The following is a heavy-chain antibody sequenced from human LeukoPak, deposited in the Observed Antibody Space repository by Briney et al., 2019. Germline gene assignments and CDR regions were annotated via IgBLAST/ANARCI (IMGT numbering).Heavy chain of an antibody. Sequence: GGSLRLSCAASGFTFSSYEMNWVRQAPGKGLEWVSYISSSGSTIYYADSVKGRFTISRDNSKNTLYLQMNSLRAEDTAVYYCARDDARSSSWYGSWGQGTLVTVSS. CDR2: ISSSGSTI. J-gene: IGHJ4*02. CDR3: ARDDARSSSWYGS. D-gene: IGHD6-13*01. V-gene: IGHV3-48*03. CDR1: GFTFSSYE.